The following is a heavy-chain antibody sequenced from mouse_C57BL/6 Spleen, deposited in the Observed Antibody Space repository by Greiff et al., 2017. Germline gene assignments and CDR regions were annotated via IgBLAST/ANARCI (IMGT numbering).Heavy chain of an antibody. CDR1: GFTFSSYT. D-gene: IGHD2-3*01. CDR3: ALIYDGYFDV. CDR2: ISGGGGNT. V-gene: IGHV5-9*01. Sequence: EVQLVESGGGLVKPGGSLKLSCAASGFTFSSYTMSWVRQTPEKRLEWVATISGGGGNTYYPDSVKGRFTISRDNAKNTLYLQMSSLRSEDTALYYCALIYDGYFDVWGTGTTVTVSS. J-gene: IGHJ1*03.